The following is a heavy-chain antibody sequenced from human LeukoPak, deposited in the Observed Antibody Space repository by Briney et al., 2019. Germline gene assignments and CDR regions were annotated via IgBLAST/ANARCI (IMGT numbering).Heavy chain of an antibody. CDR2: ISGDGGST. J-gene: IGHJ5*02. CDR3: AKDVGPVVAATDDTSNWFDP. D-gene: IGHD2-15*01. V-gene: IGHV3-43*02. Sequence: GGSLRLSCSASGFTFDDYAMHWVRPAPGKGLEWVSLISGDGGSTYYADSVKGRFTISRDNSKNSLYLQMNSLRTEDSALYYCAKDVGPVVAATDDTSNWFDPWGQGTLVSVPS. CDR1: GFTFDDYA.